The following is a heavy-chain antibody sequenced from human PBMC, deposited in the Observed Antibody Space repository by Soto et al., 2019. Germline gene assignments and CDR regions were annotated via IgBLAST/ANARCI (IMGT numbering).Heavy chain of an antibody. CDR3: ARVRATVTTTCYFDL. V-gene: IGHV4-34*01. J-gene: IGHJ2*01. CDR1: GGSFSGYY. D-gene: IGHD4-17*01. Sequence: QVQLQQWGAGLLKPSETLSLTCAVYGGSFSGYYWSWIRQPPGKGLEWIGEINHSGSTNYNPSLKRRVPISVATSKNQFSLKLSSVTAADTAVYDCARVRATVTTTCYFDLWGRGTLVTVSS. CDR2: INHSGST.